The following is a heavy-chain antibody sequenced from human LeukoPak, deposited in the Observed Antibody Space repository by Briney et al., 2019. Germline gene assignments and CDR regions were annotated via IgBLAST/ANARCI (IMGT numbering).Heavy chain of an antibody. D-gene: IGHD3-22*01. Sequence: PGGSLRLSCAASGFTFSNYAMNWVRLAPGKGLEWVPGISGSGGSTYYADSVKGRFTISRDNSKNTLYLQMNSLRADDTAVYYCAKDSSGFYPKAYFDYWGQGTLVTVSS. J-gene: IGHJ4*02. CDR3: AKDSSGFYPKAYFDY. CDR2: ISGSGGST. V-gene: IGHV3-23*01. CDR1: GFTFSNYA.